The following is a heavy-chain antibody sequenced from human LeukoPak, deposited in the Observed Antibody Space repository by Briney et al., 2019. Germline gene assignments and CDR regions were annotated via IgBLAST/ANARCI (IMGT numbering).Heavy chain of an antibody. V-gene: IGHV3-74*01. Sequence: GGALRLSCAAPGFTLSSNWMHWVRQAPGKGLVWVSRINPDGSTTTYADSVKGRFTISRDNARKMLFLQMNSLRAEDTAVYYCVRSRSGSLSDWGRGTLVTVSS. D-gene: IGHD1-26*01. CDR3: VRSRSGSLSD. CDR2: INPDGSTT. CDR1: GFTLSSNW. J-gene: IGHJ4*02.